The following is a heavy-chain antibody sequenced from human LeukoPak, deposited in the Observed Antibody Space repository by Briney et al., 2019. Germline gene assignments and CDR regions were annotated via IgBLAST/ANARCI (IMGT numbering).Heavy chain of an antibody. D-gene: IGHD3-3*01. CDR3: AGSFHDFWSGLSSWFDP. CDR2: IYYSGST. V-gene: IGHV4-59*08. Sequence: SETLSLTCTVSGGSISSYYWSWIRQPPGKGLEWIGYIYYSGSTNYNPSLKSRVTISVDTSKNQFSLKLSSVTAADTAVYYCAGSFHDFWSGLSSWFDPWGQGTLVTVSS. CDR1: GGSISSYY. J-gene: IGHJ5*02.